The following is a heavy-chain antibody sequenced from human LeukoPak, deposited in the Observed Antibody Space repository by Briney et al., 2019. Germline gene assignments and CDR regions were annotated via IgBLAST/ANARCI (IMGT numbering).Heavy chain of an antibody. V-gene: IGHV4-39*01. CDR3: ARKIRSYYYYYMDV. J-gene: IGHJ6*03. CDR1: GGSIRSSSYY. CDR2: IYYSGST. D-gene: IGHD3-16*01. Sequence: SETLSLTCTVSGGSIRSSSYYWGWIRQPPGKGLEWIGSIYYSGSTYYNPSLKSRVTISVDTSKNQFSLKLSSVTAANTAVYYCARKIRSYYYYYMDVWGKGTTVTVSS.